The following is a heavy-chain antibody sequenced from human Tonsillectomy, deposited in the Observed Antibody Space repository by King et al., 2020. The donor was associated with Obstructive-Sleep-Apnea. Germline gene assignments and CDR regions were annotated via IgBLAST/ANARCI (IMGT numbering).Heavy chain of an antibody. CDR2: VRSKGFDGTT. V-gene: IGHV3-49*03. D-gene: IGHD3-3*01. CDR3: TREKAPYNFWSGPSDF. CDR1: GFSFGDYA. Sequence: VQLVESGGGLVQPGRSLRLSCITSGFSFGDYAMSWFRQAPGKGLEWIGFVRSKGFDGTTEYAASVKGRFTMSRDDSKRIVYLQMNSLKIEDTALYYCTREKAPYNFWSGPSDFWGRGTLVTVSS. J-gene: IGHJ4*02.